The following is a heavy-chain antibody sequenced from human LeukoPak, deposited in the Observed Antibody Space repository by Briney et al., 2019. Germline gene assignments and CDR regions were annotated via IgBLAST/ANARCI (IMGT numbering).Heavy chain of an antibody. D-gene: IGHD6-19*01. J-gene: IGHJ4*02. CDR1: GGSFSGYY. V-gene: IGHV4-34*01. CDR3: ARGEYSGGWALDY. Sequence: MSSETLSLTCAVYGGSFSGYYWSWIRQPPGKGLEWIGEINHSGNTNYNPSLKRRVTILVDTCKNQISLKLSSSTAADPAGYYCARGEYSGGWALDYWGQGNPVTVSS. CDR2: INHSGNT.